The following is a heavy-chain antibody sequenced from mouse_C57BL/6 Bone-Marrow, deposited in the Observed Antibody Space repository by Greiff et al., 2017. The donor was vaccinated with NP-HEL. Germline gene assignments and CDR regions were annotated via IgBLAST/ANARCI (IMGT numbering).Heavy chain of an antibody. CDR1: GYAFSSSW. CDR3: AELSFDY. Sequence: VKLMESGPELVKPGASVKISCKASGYAFSSSWMNWVKQRPGKGLEWIGRIYPGDGDTNYNGKFKGKATLTADKSSSTAYMQLSSLTSEDSAVYFCAELSFDYWGQGTTLTVSS. J-gene: IGHJ2*01. CDR2: IYPGDGDT. V-gene: IGHV1-82*01.